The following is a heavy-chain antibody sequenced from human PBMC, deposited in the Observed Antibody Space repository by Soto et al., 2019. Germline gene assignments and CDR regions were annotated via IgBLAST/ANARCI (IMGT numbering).Heavy chain of an antibody. CDR3: ARSRFGADWFDP. J-gene: IGHJ5*02. V-gene: IGHV4-34*01. D-gene: IGHD3-10*01. CDR2: INHSGST. CDR1: GGSFSGYY. Sequence: QVQLQQWGAGLLKPSETLSLTCAVYGGSFSGYYWSWIRQPPGKGLEWIGEINHSGSTNYNPSLKSRVTISVDTSKTQFSLKLSSVTAADTAVYYCARSRFGADWFDPWGQGTLVTVSS.